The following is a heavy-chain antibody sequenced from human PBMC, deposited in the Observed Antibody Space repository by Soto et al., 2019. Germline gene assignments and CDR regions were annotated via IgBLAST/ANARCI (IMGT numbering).Heavy chain of an antibody. J-gene: IGHJ4*02. CDR3: AKEEGLSGSDYISSSYYFDY. D-gene: IGHD1-26*01. CDR2: ISYDGSNT. CDR1: GFTFSSYG. Sequence: QVQLVESGGGVVQPGRSLRLSCVASGFTFSSYGMHWVRQAPGKGLEWVAIISYDGSNTYYADSVKGRFTISRDNSKNTLYLKMNSLRAEDTSVYYCAKEEGLSGSDYISSSYYFDYWGQGTLVTVSS. V-gene: IGHV3-30*18.